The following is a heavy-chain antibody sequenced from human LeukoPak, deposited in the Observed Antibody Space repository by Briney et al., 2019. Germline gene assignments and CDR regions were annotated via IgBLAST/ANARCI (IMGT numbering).Heavy chain of an antibody. J-gene: IGHJ3*02. V-gene: IGHV4-59*01. D-gene: IGHD6-6*01. CDR2: IYYSGST. CDR1: GGSISSYY. Sequence: SETLSLTCTVSGGSISSYYWSWIRQPPGKGLEWIGYIYYSGSTNYNPSLKSRVTISVDTSKNQFSLKLSSVTAADTAVYYCARSVPQPIAARASYAFDIWGQGTMVTVSS. CDR3: ARSVPQPIAARASYAFDI.